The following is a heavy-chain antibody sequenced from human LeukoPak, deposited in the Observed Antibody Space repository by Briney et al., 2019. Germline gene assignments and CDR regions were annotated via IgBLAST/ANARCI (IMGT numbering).Heavy chain of an antibody. CDR1: GFTFSSYA. V-gene: IGHV3-23*01. J-gene: IGHJ4*02. CDR3: AKRRELREYYFDY. CDR2: ISGSGGST. Sequence: GGSLRLSCAASGFTFSSYAMSWVRQAPGKGLEWVSAISGSGGSTYYADSVKVRFTISRDNSKNTLYLQMNSLRAEDTAVYYCAKRRELREYYFDYWGQGTLVTVSS. D-gene: IGHD1-26*01.